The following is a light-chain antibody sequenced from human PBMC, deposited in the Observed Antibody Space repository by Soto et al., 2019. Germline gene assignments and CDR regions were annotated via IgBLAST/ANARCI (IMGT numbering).Light chain of an antibody. Sequence: DLQLTQSPSTLPASVGDRVTITCQAIQDISNHLNWYQQKPGKAPKLLIYVASNLDTGVPSRFSGSGSGTEFTFTISSLQPEDVATYYCQLYDNLLLTFAGGTKVDIK. CDR3: QLYDNLLLT. J-gene: IGKJ4*01. V-gene: IGKV1-33*01. CDR2: VAS. CDR1: QDISNH.